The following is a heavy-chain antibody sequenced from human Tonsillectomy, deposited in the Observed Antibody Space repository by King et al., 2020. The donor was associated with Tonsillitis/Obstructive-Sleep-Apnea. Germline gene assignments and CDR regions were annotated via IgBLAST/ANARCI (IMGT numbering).Heavy chain of an antibody. CDR1: GGSFSVYY. J-gene: IGHJ5*02. CDR2: INHSGST. D-gene: IGHD2-15*01. Sequence: VQLQQWGAGLLKPSETLSLTCAVYGGSFSVYYWSWIRQPPGKGLEWIGEINHSGSTNYNPSLRSRVSVSVDTSKNQFSLNLNSVTAADTAVYYCARGFSRCSGGGCYSGHWFDPWGQGTLVTVSS. V-gene: IGHV4-34*01. CDR3: ARGFSRCSGGGCYSGHWFDP.